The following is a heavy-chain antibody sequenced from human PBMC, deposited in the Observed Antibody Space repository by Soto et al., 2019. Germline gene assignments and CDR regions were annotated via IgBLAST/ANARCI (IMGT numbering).Heavy chain of an antibody. Sequence: EVQLAESGGALIQPGGSLRLSCAASGFSVSSNYMSWVRQAPGKGLERVSVIYSGGNSFYADSVKGRFTISRDNSKNTLDLQMNSLRAEDTAVYHCVHYYETGGFLTYGMDVWGQGTTVTVS. V-gene: IGHV3-53*01. J-gene: IGHJ6*02. D-gene: IGHD3-16*01. CDR3: VHYYETGGFLTYGMDV. CDR2: IYSGGNS. CDR1: GFSVSSNY.